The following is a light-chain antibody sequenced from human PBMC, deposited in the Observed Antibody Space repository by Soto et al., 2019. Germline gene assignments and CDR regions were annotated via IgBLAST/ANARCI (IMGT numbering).Light chain of an antibody. CDR3: QQYDSSPWYT. J-gene: IGKJ2*01. CDR1: QSVSSSY. CDR2: DAS. V-gene: IGKV3-20*01. Sequence: EIVLTQSPGTLSLSPGERATLSCRASQSVSSSYLAWYQQKPGQAPRLLIYDASSRATGIPDRFSGSGSGTDFTLTISRLESEDFAVYYCQQYDSSPWYTFGQGTKLEIK.